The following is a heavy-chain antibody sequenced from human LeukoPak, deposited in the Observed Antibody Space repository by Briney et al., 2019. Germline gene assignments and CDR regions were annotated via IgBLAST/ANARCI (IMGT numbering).Heavy chain of an antibody. J-gene: IGHJ5*02. Sequence: GASVKVSCKASGYTFTSYGISWVRQAPGQGLEWMGGIIPIFGTANYAQKFQGRVTITADESTSTAYMELSSLRSEDTAVYYCARVYSSSYNWFDPWGQGTLVTVSS. CDR2: IIPIFGTA. V-gene: IGHV1-69*13. CDR3: ARVYSSSYNWFDP. D-gene: IGHD6-13*01. CDR1: GYTFTSYG.